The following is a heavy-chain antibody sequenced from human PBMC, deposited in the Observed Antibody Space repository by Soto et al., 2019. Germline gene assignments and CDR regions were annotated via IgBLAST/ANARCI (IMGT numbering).Heavy chain of an antibody. Sequence: EVQLVESGGGLVQRGGSLSLSCAASGFTVSSNFVSWVRQAPRKGLEWVSVIYSDGRTYYADSVKGRFTISRDISKNTVSLQMNRLRAEDTAVYYCARDANTMLRGRPYYFDYWGQGTLVTVSS. J-gene: IGHJ4*02. CDR3: ARDANTMLRGRPYYFDY. CDR2: IYSDGRT. V-gene: IGHV3-66*01. CDR1: GFTVSSNF. D-gene: IGHD3-10*01.